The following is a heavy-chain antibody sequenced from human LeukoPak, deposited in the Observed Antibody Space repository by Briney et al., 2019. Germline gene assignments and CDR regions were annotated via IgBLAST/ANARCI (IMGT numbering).Heavy chain of an antibody. CDR1: GYTFTGYY. V-gene: IGHV1-2*02. D-gene: IGHD5-18*01. Sequence: ASVKVSCKASGYTFTGYYMHWVRQAPGQGLEWMGWINPNSGGTNYAQKFQGRVTMTRDTSINTAYMELRRLRSDDRAVYYCARALSGYSYGSWPYFDYWGQGTLVTVSS. CDR2: INPNSGGT. CDR3: ARALSGYSYGSWPYFDY. J-gene: IGHJ4*02.